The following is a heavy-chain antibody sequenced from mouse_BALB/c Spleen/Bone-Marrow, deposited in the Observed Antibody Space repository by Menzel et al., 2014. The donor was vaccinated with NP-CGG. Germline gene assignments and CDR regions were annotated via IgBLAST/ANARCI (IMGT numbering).Heavy chain of an antibody. V-gene: IGHV14-3*02. D-gene: IGHD1-1*01. CDR3: ASYVYGYYFDY. CDR2: IDPANVNT. CDR1: GFNIKDTY. Sequence: EVQLQQSGAELVKLGASVKLSCTASGFNIKDTYMHWVKQRPEQGLEWIGRIDPANVNTKYDPKFQGKATITADTSSNTAYLQLSSPTSEDTAVYYCASYVYGYYFDYWGQGTTLTVSS. J-gene: IGHJ2*01.